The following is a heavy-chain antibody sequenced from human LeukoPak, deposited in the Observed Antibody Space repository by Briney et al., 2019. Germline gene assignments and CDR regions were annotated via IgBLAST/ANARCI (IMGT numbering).Heavy chain of an antibody. J-gene: IGHJ6*04. CDR1: GFSFSSYS. CDR2: ISSTSTYI. D-gene: IGHD6-13*01. V-gene: IGHV3-21*01. Sequence: GGSLRLSCADSGFSFSSYSMNWARQAPGKGLEWGSSISSTSTYIYYADSVKGRFTISRDNSKNSLYLQMNSLRAEDTAVYYCARPYTSSPGDYGMDVWGKGTTVTVSS. CDR3: ARPYTSSPGDYGMDV.